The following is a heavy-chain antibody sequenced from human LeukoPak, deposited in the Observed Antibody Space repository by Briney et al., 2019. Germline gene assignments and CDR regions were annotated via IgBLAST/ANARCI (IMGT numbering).Heavy chain of an antibody. J-gene: IGHJ5*02. CDR3: ARGMKRRNWFDP. V-gene: IGHV1-8*01. CDR2: MNPNSGNT. CDR1: GYTFTSYD. Sequence: ASVKVYCKASGYTFTSYDINWVRQATGQGLEWMGWMNPNSGNTGYAQKFQGRVTMTRNTSISTAYMELSSLRSEDTAVYYCARGMKRRNWFDPWGQGTLVTVSS.